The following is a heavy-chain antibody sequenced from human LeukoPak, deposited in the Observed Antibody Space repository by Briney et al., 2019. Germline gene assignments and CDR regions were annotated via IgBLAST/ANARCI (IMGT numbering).Heavy chain of an antibody. Sequence: GGSLRLSCAASGFTVSSNYMSWVRQAPGKGLEWVSVIYSGGSTYYADSVKGRFTISRHNSKNTLYLQMNSLRAEDTVVYYCARVTLSGLDYFDYWGQGTPVTVSS. D-gene: IGHD6-19*01. CDR1: GFTVSSNY. V-gene: IGHV3-53*04. J-gene: IGHJ4*02. CDR2: IYSGGST. CDR3: ARVTLSGLDYFDY.